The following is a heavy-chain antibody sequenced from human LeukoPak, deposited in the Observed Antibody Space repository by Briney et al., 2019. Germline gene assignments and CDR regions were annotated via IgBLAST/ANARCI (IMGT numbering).Heavy chain of an antibody. CDR2: ISGSGGST. CDR1: GFTFSSYA. Sequence: PGGSLRLSCAASGFTFSSYAMSWVRQAPGKGLEWVSAISGSGGSTYYADSVKGRFTISRDNSKNTLYLQMNSLRAEDTAVYYCAKDQVVRGVTGWFDPWGQGTLVTVSS. D-gene: IGHD3-10*01. CDR3: AKDQVVRGVTGWFDP. J-gene: IGHJ5*02. V-gene: IGHV3-23*01.